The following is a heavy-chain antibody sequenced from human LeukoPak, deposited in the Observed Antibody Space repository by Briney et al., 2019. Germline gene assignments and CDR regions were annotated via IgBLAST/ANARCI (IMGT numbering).Heavy chain of an antibody. CDR1: GFTFSDYY. D-gene: IGHD2-2*01. V-gene: IGHV3-30-3*01. CDR3: ARSAETYCSSTSCFSDAFDI. J-gene: IGHJ3*02. CDR2: ISYDGSNK. Sequence: GGSLRLSCAASGFTFSDYYMDWVRQAPGKGLEWVAVISYDGSNKYYADSVKGRFTISRDNSKNTLYLQMNSLRAEDTAVYYCARSAETYCSSTSCFSDAFDIWGQGTMVTVSS.